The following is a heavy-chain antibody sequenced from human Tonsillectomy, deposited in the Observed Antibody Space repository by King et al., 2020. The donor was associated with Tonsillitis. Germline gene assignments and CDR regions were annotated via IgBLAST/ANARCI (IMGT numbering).Heavy chain of an antibody. Sequence: QLQESGPGLVKPSETRSLTCTVSGGSISSYYLSWIRQPPGKGLEWIGYIDYSGSTHYNPSLKSRVTISVDTSKNQFSLKLSSVTAADTAVYYCARDRSSGFQGSFEIWGQGTMVTVSS. V-gene: IGHV4-59*01. CDR2: IDYSGST. J-gene: IGHJ3*02. CDR1: GGSISSYY. CDR3: ARDRSSGFQGSFEI. D-gene: IGHD5-18*01.